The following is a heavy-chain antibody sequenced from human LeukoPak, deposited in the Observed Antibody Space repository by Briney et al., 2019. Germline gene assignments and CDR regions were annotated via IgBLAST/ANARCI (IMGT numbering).Heavy chain of an antibody. CDR1: GFTFSDYS. CDR2: IGIDGGNT. V-gene: IGHV3-48*01. D-gene: IGHD5-24*01. CDR3: ARDYKYAFDN. Sequence: GGSLRLSCAASGFTFSDYSMNWVRQAPGKGLEGISYIGIDGGNTNYADSVKGRFTISGEKAKNSMYLQMDSLRVEDTAVYYCARDYKYAFDNWGQGTLVTVSS. J-gene: IGHJ4*02.